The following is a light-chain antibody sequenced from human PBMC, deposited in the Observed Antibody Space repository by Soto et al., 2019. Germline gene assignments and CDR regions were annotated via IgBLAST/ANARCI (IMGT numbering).Light chain of an antibody. CDR1: SSDVGSFYL. V-gene: IGLV2-23*02. CDR3: CSYAPVNTLV. CDR2: EVN. Sequence: QSALTQPASVSGSPGQSITSSCTGTSSDVGSFYLVSWYQQYPRKAPKLLIYEVNKRPSGVSNRFSGSKSGNTASLTISGLQAEDEANYYCCSYAPVNTLVFGGGTKLTVL. J-gene: IGLJ2*01.